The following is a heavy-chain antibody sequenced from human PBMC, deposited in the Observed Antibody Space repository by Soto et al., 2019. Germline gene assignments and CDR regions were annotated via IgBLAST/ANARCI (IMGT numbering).Heavy chain of an antibody. Sequence: QVQLVESGGGVVQPGRSLRLSCAASGFTFSSYAMHWVRQAPGKGLEWVAVISYDGSNKYYADSVKGRFTISRDNSKNTLERQMNRLRAEDTAVYDWARGGWELRPGWYYFDYWGQGTLVTVSS. V-gene: IGHV3-30-3*01. J-gene: IGHJ4*02. CDR2: ISYDGSNK. CDR3: ARGGWELRPGWYYFDY. D-gene: IGHD2-15*01. CDR1: GFTFSSYA.